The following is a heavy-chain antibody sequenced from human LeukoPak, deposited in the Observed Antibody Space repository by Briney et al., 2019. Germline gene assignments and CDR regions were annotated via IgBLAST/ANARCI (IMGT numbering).Heavy chain of an antibody. CDR1: GFTFSSYA. Sequence: QAGGSLRLSCAASGFTFSSYAMSWVRQAPGKGLEWVSAISGSGGSTYYADSVKGRFTISRDNSKNTLYLQMNSLRAGDTAVYYCARSFLSIAAAATDYWGQGTLVTVSS. J-gene: IGHJ4*02. CDR2: ISGSGGST. D-gene: IGHD6-13*01. V-gene: IGHV3-23*01. CDR3: ARSFLSIAAAATDY.